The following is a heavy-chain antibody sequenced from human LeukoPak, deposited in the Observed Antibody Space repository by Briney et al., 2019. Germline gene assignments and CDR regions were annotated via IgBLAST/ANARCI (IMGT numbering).Heavy chain of an antibody. CDR3: AKNLQYSSSPFDY. J-gene: IGHJ4*02. V-gene: IGHV3-23*01. Sequence: PGGSLRLSCAASGVTFSSYAMSWVRHPPQTGLEWVWAISGGCGGTYYADSVKGRSTISTDNSKNTLSLQMNSLRAEDTAVYYCAKNLQYSSSPFDYWGQGTLVTVSS. CDR2: ISGGCGGT. CDR1: GVTFSSYA. D-gene: IGHD6-13*01.